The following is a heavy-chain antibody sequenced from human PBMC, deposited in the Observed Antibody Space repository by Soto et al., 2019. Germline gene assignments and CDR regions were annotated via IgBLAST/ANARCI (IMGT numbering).Heavy chain of an antibody. CDR3: ARSKGGSGTSLPEY. V-gene: IGHV3-7*01. CDR1: GFTLSSYA. J-gene: IGHJ4*02. D-gene: IGHD3-16*01. Sequence: GGSLRLSCAASGFTLSSYAMSWVRQAPGKGLEWVANIKQDGSEKRYVDSVKGRFTISRDNANNSLYLQMNGLRAEDTAVYYCARSKGGSGTSLPEYWGQGTLVTVSS. CDR2: IKQDGSEK.